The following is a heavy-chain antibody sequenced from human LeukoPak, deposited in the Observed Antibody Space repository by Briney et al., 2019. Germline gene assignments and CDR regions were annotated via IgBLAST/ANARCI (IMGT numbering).Heavy chain of an antibody. V-gene: IGHV3-15*01. Sequence: GGSLRLSCAASGFTFSNAWMSWVRQAPGKGLEWVGRIKSKTDGGTTDYAAPVKGRFTISRDDSKNTLYLQMNSLKTEDTAVCYCTNDILTGYYANYWGQGTLVTVSS. CDR3: TNDILTGYYANY. CDR2: IKSKTDGGTT. D-gene: IGHD3-9*01. CDR1: GFTFSNAW. J-gene: IGHJ4*02.